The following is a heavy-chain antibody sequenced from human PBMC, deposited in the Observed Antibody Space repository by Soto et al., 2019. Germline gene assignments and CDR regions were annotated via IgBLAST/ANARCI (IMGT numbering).Heavy chain of an antibody. J-gene: IGHJ3*02. CDR3: ARLVPAAMVDAFDI. V-gene: IGHV5-51*07. Sequence: RSRSGSVHQKKGKGLEWMGIIYPGDSDTRYSPSFQGQVTISADKSISTAYLQWSSLKASDTAMYYCARLVPAAMVDAFDIWGQGTMVTVSS. CDR1: RSR. D-gene: IGHD2-2*01. CDR2: IYPGDSDT.